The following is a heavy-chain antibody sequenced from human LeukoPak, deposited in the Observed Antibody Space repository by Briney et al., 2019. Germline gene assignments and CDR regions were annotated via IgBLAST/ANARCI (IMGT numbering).Heavy chain of an antibody. J-gene: IGHJ1*01. CDR1: GFTFSSYD. V-gene: IGHV3-13*01. CDR3: AKDPSSSVSAEYFQH. Sequence: GGSLRLSCAASGFTFSSYDMHWVRQATGKGLEWVSAIGTAGDTYYPGSVKGRFTISRENAKNSLYLQMNSLRAGDTAVYYCAKDPSSSVSAEYFQHWGQGTLVTVSS. D-gene: IGHD6-13*01. CDR2: IGTAGDT.